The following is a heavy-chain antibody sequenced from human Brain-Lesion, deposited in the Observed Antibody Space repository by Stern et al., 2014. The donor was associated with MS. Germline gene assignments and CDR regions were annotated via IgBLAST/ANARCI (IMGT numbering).Heavy chain of an antibody. CDR2: IYSGGGT. CDR1: GFSVSNNY. Sequence: EVQLVESGGKLIQPGASLRISCAASGFSVSNNYMTWVRQAPGKGLEWVXLIYSGGGTYYADSVKGRFTISRDNSKNTLFLQMNNLRAEDTAVYYCARDRTCTGGSCYGTWGQGTLVTVSS. D-gene: IGHD2-15*01. V-gene: IGHV3-53*01. CDR3: ARDRTCTGGSCYGT. J-gene: IGHJ5*02.